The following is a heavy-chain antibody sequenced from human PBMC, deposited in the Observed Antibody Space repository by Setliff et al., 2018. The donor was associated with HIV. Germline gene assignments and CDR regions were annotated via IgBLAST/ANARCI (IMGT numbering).Heavy chain of an antibody. CDR2: IYYSGSN. CDR1: GGSVSSGSYY. Sequence: PSETLSLTCTVSGGSVSSGSYYWSWIRQPPGKGLEWIGYIYYSGSNKHNPSLKSRVTISLDTSKNQFSLKLTSVTAADTAVYYCARYSPRGYTLTGPYWGQGTLVTVS. D-gene: IGHD6-25*01. V-gene: IGHV4-61*01. J-gene: IGHJ4*02. CDR3: ARYSPRGYTLTGPY.